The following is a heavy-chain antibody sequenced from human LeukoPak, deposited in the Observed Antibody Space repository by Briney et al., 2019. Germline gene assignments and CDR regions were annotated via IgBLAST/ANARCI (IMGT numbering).Heavy chain of an antibody. CDR1: GVSFSGYY. V-gene: IGHV4-34*01. CDR3: ARERATGTTRDYYYYYGMDV. D-gene: IGHD1-7*01. Sequence: SETLSLTCAVYGVSFSGYYWSWIRQPPGKGLEWIGEINHSGSTNYNPSLKSRVTISVDTSKNQFSLKLSSVTAADTAVYYCARERATGTTRDYYYYYGMDVWGQGTTVTVSS. J-gene: IGHJ6*02. CDR2: INHSGST.